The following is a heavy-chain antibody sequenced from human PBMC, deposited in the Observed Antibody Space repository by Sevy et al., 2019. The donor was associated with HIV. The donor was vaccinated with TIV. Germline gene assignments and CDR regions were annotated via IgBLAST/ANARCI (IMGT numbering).Heavy chain of an antibody. Sequence: GGSLRLSCAASGFTFSNDWMSWVRQAPGKGLEWVGRIKSKTDCGTTDYAAPVKGRLTISRDDSKNTLYLQMNSLKTEDTAVYYCTTSITMIVVVMYYFDYWGQGTLVTVSS. CDR3: TTSITMIVVVMYYFDY. D-gene: IGHD3-22*01. V-gene: IGHV3-15*01. CDR2: IKSKTDCGTT. CDR1: GFTFSNDW. J-gene: IGHJ4*02.